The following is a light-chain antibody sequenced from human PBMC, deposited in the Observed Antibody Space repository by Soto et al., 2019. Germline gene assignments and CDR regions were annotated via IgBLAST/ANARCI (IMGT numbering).Light chain of an antibody. CDR3: QQYYTTPQT. V-gene: IGKV4-1*01. J-gene: IGKJ1*01. CDR2: WAS. Sequence: DIVMTQSPDSLAVSLGERATIHRKSRQSILYRSSNKSCLNWFQQKPGQPPKLLIYWASTRESGVPDRFSGSESGTDFTLTISSLQAEDVAVYYCQQYYTTPQTFGQGTKVDIK. CDR1: QSILYRSSNKSC.